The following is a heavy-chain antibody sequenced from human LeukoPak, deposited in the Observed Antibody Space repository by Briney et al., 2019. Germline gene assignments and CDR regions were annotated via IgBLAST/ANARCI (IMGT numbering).Heavy chain of an antibody. D-gene: IGHD5-12*01. CDR2: INHSGST. J-gene: IGHJ6*04. V-gene: IGHV4-34*01. CDR3: ARGISLRVRYSKHGMDV. Sequence: PSGTLSLTCAVYGGSFSGYYWSWIRQPPGKGLEWIGEINHSGSTNYNPSLKSRVTISVDTSKNQFSLKLSSVTAADTAVYYCARGISLRVRYSKHGMDVWGKGTTVTVSS. CDR1: GGSFSGYY.